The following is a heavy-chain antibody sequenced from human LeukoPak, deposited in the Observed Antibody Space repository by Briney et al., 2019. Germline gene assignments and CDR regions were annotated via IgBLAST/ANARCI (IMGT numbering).Heavy chain of an antibody. J-gene: IGHJ4*02. Sequence: GESLKISCKGSGYIFTTYWIAWVRQMPGKGLEWMGIIYPGDSDTRYSPSFQGQVTISADKSISTAYLQWSSLKASDTAMYYCARLEMATYENYDYWGQGTLVTVSS. CDR3: ARLEMATYENYDY. CDR2: IYPGDSDT. CDR1: GYIFTTYW. V-gene: IGHV5-51*01. D-gene: IGHD5-24*01.